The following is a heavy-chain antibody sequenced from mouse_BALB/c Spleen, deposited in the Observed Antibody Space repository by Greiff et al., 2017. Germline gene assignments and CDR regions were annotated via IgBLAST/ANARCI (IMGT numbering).Heavy chain of an antibody. J-gene: IGHJ3*01. CDR2: INPGSGDT. V-gene: IGHV1-54*01. CDR1: GYDFTNYL. CDR3: ARSTYDGYFPFEY. Sequence: QVQLQQSGAELVRPGTSVKVSCKASGYDFTNYLIEWLKQRPGQGLEWIGVINPGSGDTNYNEKFKGKATLTADKSSSTAYMQLSSLTSDDSAVYFCARSTYDGYFPFEYWGQGTLVTVSA. D-gene: IGHD2-3*01.